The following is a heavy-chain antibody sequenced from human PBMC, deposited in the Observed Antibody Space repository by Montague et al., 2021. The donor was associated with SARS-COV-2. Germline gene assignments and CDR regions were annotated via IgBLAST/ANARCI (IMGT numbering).Heavy chain of an antibody. Sequence: SETLSLTCTVSGGSISTTSYYWGWIRQPPGKGLEWIGRIFYSGTTYYNPSLRSRVTISVETSKNQFSLTVASVTAADTAIYYCASDFKNSYAIDVWGQGTMVIVSS. CDR3: ASDFKNSYAIDV. V-gene: IGHV4-39*07. J-gene: IGHJ6*02. CDR2: IFYSGTT. CDR1: GGSISTTSYY.